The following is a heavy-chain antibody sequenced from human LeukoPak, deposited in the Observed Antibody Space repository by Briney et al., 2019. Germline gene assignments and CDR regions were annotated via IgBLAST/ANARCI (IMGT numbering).Heavy chain of an antibody. V-gene: IGHV1-46*01. CDR2: INPSGGST. CDR1: GYTFTSYS. Sequence: ASVKVSCKASGYTFTSYSMYWVRQAPGQGLEWMGIINPSGGSTSYAQKFQGRVTMTRDTSTSTVYMELGSLRSEDTAVYYCAREGSGSSFDYWGQGTLVTVSS. D-gene: IGHD1-26*01. J-gene: IGHJ4*02. CDR3: AREGSGSSFDY.